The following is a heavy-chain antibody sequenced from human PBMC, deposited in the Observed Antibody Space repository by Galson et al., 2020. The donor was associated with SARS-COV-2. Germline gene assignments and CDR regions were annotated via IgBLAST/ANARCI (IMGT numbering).Heavy chain of an antibody. CDR3: ARDLGYSSAKDY. CDR2: ISGRTSAI. CDR1: GFSFSHYN. Sequence: QAGGSLRLSCAASGFSFSHYNMNWVRQAPGKGLEWVSYISGRTSAIFYADSVKGRFTISRDNAKNSLLLQMSSLRDEDTAVYYCARDLGYSSAKDYWGQGTLVTVSS. V-gene: IGHV3-48*02. J-gene: IGHJ4*02. D-gene: IGHD6-25*01.